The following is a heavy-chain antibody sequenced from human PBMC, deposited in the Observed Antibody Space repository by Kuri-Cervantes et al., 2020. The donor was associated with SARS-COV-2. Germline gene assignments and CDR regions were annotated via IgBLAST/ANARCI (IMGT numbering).Heavy chain of an antibody. Sequence: GESLKISCAASGFTFSSYSMNWVRQAPGKGLEWVSYISSSSSTIYYADSAKGRFTILRDDSKGIAYLQMNSLKTEDTAMYFCTRGQSNYGFWSGRPGMVYFDYWGQGALVTVSS. CDR1: GFTFSSYS. CDR3: TRGQSNYGFWSGRPGMVYFDY. V-gene: IGHV3-48*01. D-gene: IGHD3-3*01. CDR2: ISSSSSTI. J-gene: IGHJ4*02.